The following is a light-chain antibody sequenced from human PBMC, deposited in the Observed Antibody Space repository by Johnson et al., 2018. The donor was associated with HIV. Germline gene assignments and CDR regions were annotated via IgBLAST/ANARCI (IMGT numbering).Light chain of an antibody. J-gene: IGLJ1*01. V-gene: IGLV1-51*01. CDR2: GND. CDR3: GTWDSRLSGV. CDR1: NSNIGNNY. Sequence: QSVLTQPPSVSAAPGQKVTISCSGSNSNIGNNYVSWYQQLPGTAPKLLIYGNDKRPSGIPDRFSGSKSGTSATLGITGLQSGDEANYYCGTWDSRLSGVFGTGTAVTVL.